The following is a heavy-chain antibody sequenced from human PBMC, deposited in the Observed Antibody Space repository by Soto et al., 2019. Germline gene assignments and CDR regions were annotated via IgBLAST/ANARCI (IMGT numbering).Heavy chain of an antibody. D-gene: IGHD3-10*01. CDR3: AKGIGKVSGKYYFDY. CDR1: GFTFSSYA. Sequence: GGSLRLSCAASGFTFSSYAMSWVRQAPGKGLEWVSAISGSGGSTYYADSVKGRFTISRDNSKNTLYLQMNSLRAEDTAVYYCAKGIGKVSGKYYFDYWGQGTLVTVSS. V-gene: IGHV3-23*01. CDR2: ISGSGGST. J-gene: IGHJ4*02.